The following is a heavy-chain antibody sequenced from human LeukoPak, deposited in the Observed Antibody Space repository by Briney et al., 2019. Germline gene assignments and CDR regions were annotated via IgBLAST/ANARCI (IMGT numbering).Heavy chain of an antibody. CDR1: GGSISSYY. J-gene: IGHJ4*02. D-gene: IGHD4-23*01. CDR3: ARDRGGNYVY. CDR2: IYYSGGT. Sequence: PSETQSLTCTVSGGSISSYYWSWIRQPPGKGLEWIGYIYYSGGTNYNPSLKSRVTISVDTSKNQFSLKLSSVTAADTAVYYCARDRGGNYVYWGQGSLVTVAS. V-gene: IGHV4-59*01.